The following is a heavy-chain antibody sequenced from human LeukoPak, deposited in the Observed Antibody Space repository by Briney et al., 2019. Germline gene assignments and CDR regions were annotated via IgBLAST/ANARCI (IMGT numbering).Heavy chain of an antibody. CDR1: GYTFTSYG. Sequence: ASVKVSCKASGYTFTSYGISWVRQAPGQGRELMGWISAYNGNTKYAQKLQGRVTMTTDTSTSTAYMELRSLRSDDTAVYYCARVGLVVPAAIGMDVWGKGTTVTVSS. CDR2: ISAYNGNT. CDR3: ARVGLVVPAAIGMDV. V-gene: IGHV1-18*04. D-gene: IGHD2-2*01. J-gene: IGHJ6*04.